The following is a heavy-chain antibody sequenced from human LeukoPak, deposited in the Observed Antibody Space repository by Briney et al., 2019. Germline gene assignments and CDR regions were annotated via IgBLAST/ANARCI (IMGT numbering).Heavy chain of an antibody. J-gene: IGHJ6*03. Sequence: PSETLSLTCTVSGGSISSYYWSWIRQPPGKGLEWIGYIYYSGSTSYNPSLKSRVTISVDTSKNQFSLKLSSVTAADTAVYYCAVKYYYGSGSYSNYYYYYMDVWGKGTTVTVSS. D-gene: IGHD3-10*01. CDR2: IYYSGST. CDR3: AVKYYYGSGSYSNYYYYYMDV. V-gene: IGHV4-59*01. CDR1: GGSISSYY.